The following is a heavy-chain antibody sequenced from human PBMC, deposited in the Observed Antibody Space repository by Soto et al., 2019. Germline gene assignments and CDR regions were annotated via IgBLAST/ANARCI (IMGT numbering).Heavy chain of an antibody. Sequence: EVQLLESGGGLVQPGGSLRLSCAASGFTFSNYAMSWVRQAPGKGLGWVSTISTSGGSTYSADSVKGRFTISRDNSKNTLYLQMNSLRAEDTAVYYCARDGLGAYTYGSYYFDYWGQGTLVTVSS. V-gene: IGHV3-23*01. J-gene: IGHJ4*02. CDR3: ARDGLGAYTYGSYYFDY. D-gene: IGHD5-18*01. CDR1: GFTFSNYA. CDR2: ISTSGGST.